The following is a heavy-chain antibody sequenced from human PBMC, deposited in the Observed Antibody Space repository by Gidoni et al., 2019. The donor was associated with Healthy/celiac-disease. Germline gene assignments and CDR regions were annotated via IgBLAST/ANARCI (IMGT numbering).Heavy chain of an antibody. Sequence: QVQLQQWGAGLLKPSETLSLTCAVYGGSFSGYYWSWIRQPPGKGLEWIGEINHRGSTNYNPSLKSRVTISVDTSKNQFSLKLSSVTAADTAVYSCARGRRQWWGSGYYFDYWGQGTLVTVSS. V-gene: IGHV4-34*01. CDR2: INHRGST. J-gene: IGHJ4*02. CDR1: GGSFSGYY. CDR3: ARGRRQWWGSGYYFDY. D-gene: IGHD3-16*01.